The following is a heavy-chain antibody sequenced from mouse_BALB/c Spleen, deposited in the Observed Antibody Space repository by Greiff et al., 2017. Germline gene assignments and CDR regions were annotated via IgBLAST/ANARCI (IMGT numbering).Heavy chain of an antibody. D-gene: IGHD2-1*01. CDR3: ARDLDGNYKGWYFDV. J-gene: IGHJ1*01. CDR2: IWAGGST. V-gene: IGHV2-9*02. Sequence: QVQLQQSGPGLVAPSQSLSITCTVSGFSLTSYGVHWVRQPPGKGLEWMGVIWAGGSTNYNSALMSRLSISKDNSKSQVFLKMNSLQTDATAMYYCARDLDGNYKGWYFDVWGAGTTVTVAS. CDR1: GFSLTSYG.